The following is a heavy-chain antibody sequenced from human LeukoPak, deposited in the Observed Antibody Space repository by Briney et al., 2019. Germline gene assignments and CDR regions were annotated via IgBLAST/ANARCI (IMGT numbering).Heavy chain of an antibody. CDR2: IKHSGST. D-gene: IGHD6-13*01. V-gene: IGHV4-34*01. J-gene: IGHJ5*02. CDR3: ARDQWYSGSRLDWFDP. CDR1: GGSFSDYY. Sequence: SETLSLTCAVYGGSFSDYYWSWIRQPPGKGLEWIGEIKHSGSTNYNPSLKSRVTISVDTSKNQFSLKLSSVTAADTAVHYCARDQWYSGSRLDWFDPWGQGTLVTVSS.